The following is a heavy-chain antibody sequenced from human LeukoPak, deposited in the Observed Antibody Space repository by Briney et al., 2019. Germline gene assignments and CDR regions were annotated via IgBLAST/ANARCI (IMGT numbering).Heavy chain of an antibody. CDR1: GGXFSGYY. D-gene: IGHD7-27*01. CDR3: ARGANWGSPDY. J-gene: IGHJ4*02. V-gene: IGHV4-34*01. CDR2: INHSGSS. Sequence: SETLSLTCAVYGGXFSGYYCSWIRQPPGKGLEWIGEINHSGSSNYNPSLKSRVTISVDTSKNQFSLKLSSVTAADTAVYYCARGANWGSPDYWGQGTLVTVSS.